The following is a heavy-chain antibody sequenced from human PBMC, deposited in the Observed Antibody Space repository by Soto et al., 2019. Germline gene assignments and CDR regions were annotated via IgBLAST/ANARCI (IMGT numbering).Heavy chain of an antibody. D-gene: IGHD3-16*01. CDR2: IYWDDDK. CDR1: GFSLTTRGVG. V-gene: IGHV2-5*02. CDR3: ARIPNYDQYVWVDP. J-gene: IGHJ5*02. Sequence: QITLKESGPTLVKPTQTLMLTYTFSGFSLTTRGVGVGWIRQPPGKALECLALIYWDDDKRYSPSLQSRLSITNDTSKNLVVLTMTNVDPVDTATYYCARIPNYDQYVWVDPWGQGNLVSVSS.